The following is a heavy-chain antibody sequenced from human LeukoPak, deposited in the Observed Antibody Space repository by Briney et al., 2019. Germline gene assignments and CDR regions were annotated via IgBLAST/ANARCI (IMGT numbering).Heavy chain of an antibody. CDR3: AKARGFCSGNNCYSPFDP. D-gene: IGHD2-15*01. CDR2: ISGSDGST. J-gene: IGHJ5*02. V-gene: IGHV3-23*01. CDR1: GFTFSSYA. Sequence: PGGSLRLSCAASGFTFSSYAVSWVRQAPGKGLEWVSSISGSDGSTYYADSVKGRFTISRDNSKNTLYVQMNSLRAEDTAVYYCAKARGFCSGNNCYSPFDPWGQGTLVTVSS.